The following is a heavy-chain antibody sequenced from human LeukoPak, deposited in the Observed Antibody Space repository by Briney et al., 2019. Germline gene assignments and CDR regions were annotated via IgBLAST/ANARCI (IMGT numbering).Heavy chain of an antibody. J-gene: IGHJ5*02. Sequence: SQTLSLTCAISGDSVSSNSAAWNWIRQSPSRGLEWLGRIYYRSKWNKNYAASVKSRITINPDTSKNQFSLKLSSVTAADTAVYYCARRPLGRYNWFDPWGQGTLVTVSS. V-gene: IGHV6-1*01. CDR3: ARRPLGRYNWFDP. D-gene: IGHD3-3*01. CDR2: IYYRSKWNK. CDR1: GDSVSSNSAA.